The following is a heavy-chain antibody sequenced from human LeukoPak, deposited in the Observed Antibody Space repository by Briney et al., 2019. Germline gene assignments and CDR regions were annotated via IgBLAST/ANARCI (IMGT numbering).Heavy chain of an antibody. J-gene: IGHJ4*02. CDR3: ARVRDGYSYFVY. D-gene: IGHD5-24*01. Sequence: SVKVSCKVSGGTFNNIAVHWLRQAPGQGLEWMGRIIPVADITNYPQNFQGRVTFTADKSTTTVHMELSSLKSGDTAVYYCARVRDGYSYFVYWGQGTLVTVFS. CDR1: GGTFNNIA. CDR2: IIPVADIT. V-gene: IGHV1-69*04.